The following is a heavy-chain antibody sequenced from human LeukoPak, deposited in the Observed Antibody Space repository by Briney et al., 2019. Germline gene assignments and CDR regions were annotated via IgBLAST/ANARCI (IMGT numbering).Heavy chain of an antibody. CDR3: ARDACSGGSWYSPWFDP. CDR2: IYSGGST. J-gene: IGHJ5*02. Sequence: GGSLRLSCAASGFIFSTYSMNWVRQAPGKGLEWVSVIYSGGSTYYADSVKGRFTISRDNSKNTLYLQMNSLRAEDTAVYYCARDACSGGSWYSPWFDPWGQGTLVTVSS. CDR1: GFIFSTYS. D-gene: IGHD2-15*01. V-gene: IGHV3-53*01.